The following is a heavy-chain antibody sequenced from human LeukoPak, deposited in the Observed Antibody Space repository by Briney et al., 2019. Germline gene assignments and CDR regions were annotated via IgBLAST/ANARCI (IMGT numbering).Heavy chain of an antibody. CDR2: ISYDGSNK. J-gene: IGHJ4*02. D-gene: IGHD5-24*01. V-gene: IGHV3-30-3*01. CDR3: ATGEMATMLDY. Sequence: GGSLRLSCAASGFTFSSYAMHWVRQAPGKGLEWVAVISYDGSNKYYADSVKGRFTISRDNSKNTLYLQMNSLRAEDTAVYYCATGEMATMLDYWGQGTLVSVSS. CDR1: GFTFSSYA.